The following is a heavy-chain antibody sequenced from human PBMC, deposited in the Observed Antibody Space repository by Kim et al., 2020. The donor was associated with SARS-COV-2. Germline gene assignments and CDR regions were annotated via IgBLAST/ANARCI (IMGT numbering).Heavy chain of an antibody. V-gene: IGHV3-30-3*01. CDR3: VRAWGS. CDR2: DGSKT. D-gene: IGHD3-16*01. Sequence: DGSKTYYEDSVKGRFTISRDNSKNMVYLQMNSLRDEDTTVYYCVRAWGSWGQGTLVTVSS. J-gene: IGHJ5*02.